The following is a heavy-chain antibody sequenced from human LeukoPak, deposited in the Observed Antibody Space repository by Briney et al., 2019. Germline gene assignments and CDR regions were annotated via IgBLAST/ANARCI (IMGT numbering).Heavy chain of an antibody. Sequence: ASVKVSCKASGYTFTSYAMHWVRQAPGQRLEWMGWSNAGNGNTKYSQEFQGRVTITRDTSASTAYMELSSLRAEDTAVYYCARGMSGYYGMDVWGQGTTVTVSS. J-gene: IGHJ6*02. CDR3: ARGMSGYYGMDV. V-gene: IGHV1-3*02. CDR1: GYTFTSYA. CDR2: SNAGNGNT.